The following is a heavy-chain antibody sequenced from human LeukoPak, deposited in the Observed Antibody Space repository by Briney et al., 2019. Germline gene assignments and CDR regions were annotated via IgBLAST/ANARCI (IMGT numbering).Heavy chain of an antibody. CDR2: INPNSGGT. J-gene: IGHJ5*02. D-gene: IGHD3-10*01. Sequence: ASVKVSCKASGYTFTGYYMHWVRRAPGQGLEWMGWINPNSGGTNYAQKFQGRVTMTRDTSISTAYMELSRLRSDDTAVYYCARDAGGTMVRGVIITGENWFDPWGQGTLVTVSS. CDR1: GYTFTGYY. V-gene: IGHV1-2*02. CDR3: ARDAGGTMVRGVIITGENWFDP.